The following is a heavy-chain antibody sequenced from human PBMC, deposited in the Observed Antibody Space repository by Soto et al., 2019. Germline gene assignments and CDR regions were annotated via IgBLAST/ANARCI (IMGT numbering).Heavy chain of an antibody. CDR1: GFTFRSYG. V-gene: IGHV3-33*01. J-gene: IGHJ4*02. CDR2: LWPDGSHE. D-gene: IGHD3-3*01. CDR3: ARSTLEWLLVFDF. Sequence: QVELVESGGGVVQPGRSLRLSCEASGFTFRSYGMSWVRQAPGKGLEWVAVLWPDGSHETYADSVKGRFTISRGNSKNTVCLQMNSLRAEDTDVYYCARSTLEWLLVFDFWGQGTQVTVSS.